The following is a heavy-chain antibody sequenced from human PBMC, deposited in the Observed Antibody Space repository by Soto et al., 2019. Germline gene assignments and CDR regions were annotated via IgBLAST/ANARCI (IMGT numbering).Heavy chain of an antibody. CDR2: IYATGDT. V-gene: IGHV4-4*07. D-gene: IGHD1-26*01. J-gene: IGHJ5*02. CDR1: NGSISSYY. CDR3: VRDGTKNLRDRFEP. Sequence: PSETLSLTCTVSNGSISSYYWSWIRQPPGKGLEWIGRIYATGDTDYNPSLKSRISMSVDMSKKQFSLTLRSVTAADTAIYYCVRDGTKNLRDRFEPWGRGVLVTVSS.